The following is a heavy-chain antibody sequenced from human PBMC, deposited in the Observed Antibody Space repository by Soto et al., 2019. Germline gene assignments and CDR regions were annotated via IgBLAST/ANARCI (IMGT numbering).Heavy chain of an antibody. CDR3: ASSVVVVAATPYYYGMDV. V-gene: IGHV1-69*13. D-gene: IGHD2-15*01. CDR1: GGTFSSYA. CDR2: IIPIFGTA. Sequence: ASVKVSCKASGGTFSSYAISWVRQAPGQGLEWMGGIIPIFGTANYAQKFQGRVTITADESTSTAYMELSSLRSEDTAVYYCASSVVVVAATPYYYGMDVWGQGTTVTVSS. J-gene: IGHJ6*02.